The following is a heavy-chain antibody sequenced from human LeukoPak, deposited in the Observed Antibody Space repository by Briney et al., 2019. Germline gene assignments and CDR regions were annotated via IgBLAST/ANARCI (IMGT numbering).Heavy chain of an antibody. CDR3: STKKNDYLDR. V-gene: IGHV5-51*01. D-gene: IGHD5-12*01. CDR1: GYNFRKSW. J-gene: IGHJ4*01. CDR2: IYPDDFDT. Sequence: GESLKISCRASGYNFRKSWIGWVRQTPAKGLEWLGIIYPDDFDTIYNPSFEGHVTISADNSITTAYLQWKSLKASDSGLYFCSTKKNDYLDRWGRGTLVTVPS.